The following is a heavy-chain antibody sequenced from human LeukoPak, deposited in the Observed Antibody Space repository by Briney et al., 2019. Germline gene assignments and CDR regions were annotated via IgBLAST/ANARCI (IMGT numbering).Heavy chain of an antibody. D-gene: IGHD3-10*01. J-gene: IGHJ4*02. Sequence: GRSLRLSCAAAGFTFSSYAMGWVRQAPGKGQEWVSSISSSSSYIYYADSVKGRFTISRDDAKDSMYLQMNSLRAEDTAVYYCARLFGGGFGKYYFDYWGQGTLVTVSS. CDR2: ISSSSSYI. V-gene: IGHV3-21*01. CDR1: GFTFSSYA. CDR3: ARLFGGGFGKYYFDY.